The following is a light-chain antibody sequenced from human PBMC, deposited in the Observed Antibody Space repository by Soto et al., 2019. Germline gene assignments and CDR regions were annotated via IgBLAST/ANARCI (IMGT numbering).Light chain of an antibody. J-gene: IGLJ2*01. CDR2: VGTGGIVG. V-gene: IGLV9-49*01. Sequence: QAVLTQPPSASASLGASVTLTCTLSSGYSNYKVDWYQQRPGKGPRFVMRVGTGGIVGSKGDGIPDRFSVLGSGLNRYLTIKNIQEEDASDYHCGADHGSGSNFVVVFGGGTQLTVL. CDR1: SGYSNYK. CDR3: GADHGSGSNFVVV.